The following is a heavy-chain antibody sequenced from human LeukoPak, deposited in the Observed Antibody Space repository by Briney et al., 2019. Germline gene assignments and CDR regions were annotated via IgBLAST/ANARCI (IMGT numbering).Heavy chain of an antibody. Sequence: PGGSLRLSCAASGFTFSSYWMSWVRQAPGKGLEWVANIKQDGSEKYYVDSVKGRFTISRDNAKNSLYLQMNSLRAEDTAVYYCAREIYYDCSGYFDWGQGTLVTVSS. CDR1: GFTFSSYW. J-gene: IGHJ4*02. CDR3: AREIYYDCSGYFD. V-gene: IGHV3-7*01. D-gene: IGHD3-22*01. CDR2: IKQDGSEK.